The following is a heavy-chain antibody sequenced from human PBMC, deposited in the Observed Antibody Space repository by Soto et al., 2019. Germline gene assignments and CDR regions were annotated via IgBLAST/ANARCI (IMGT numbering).Heavy chain of an antibody. V-gene: IGHV4-34*01. Sequence: SDTLSLTCAVYGGSFTGYYWSWIRQPPGKGLEWIGEINHSGSTNYNPSLKSRVTISVDTSKNQFSLKLSSVTAADTAVYYCARGIKQLEFYYYYYGSDVWGQGTTVT. CDR3: ARGIKQLEFYYYYYGSDV. CDR2: INHSGST. D-gene: IGHD3-3*01. CDR1: GGSFTGYY. J-gene: IGHJ6*02.